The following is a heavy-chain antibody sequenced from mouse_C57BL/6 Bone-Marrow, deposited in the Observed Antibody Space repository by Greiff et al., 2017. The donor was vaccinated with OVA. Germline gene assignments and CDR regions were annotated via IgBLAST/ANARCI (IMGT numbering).Heavy chain of an antibody. V-gene: IGHV14-4*01. CDR2: IDPENGDT. J-gene: IGHJ2*01. D-gene: IGHD1-1*01. Sequence: VQLKQSGAELVRPGASVKLSCTASGFNFKDDYMHWVKQRPEQGLEWIGWIDPENGDTEYASKFQGKATITADTSSNTAYLQLSSLTSEDTAVYYCTTFITTVVAPDYWGQGTTLTVSS. CDR1: GFNFKDDY. CDR3: TTFITTVVAPDY.